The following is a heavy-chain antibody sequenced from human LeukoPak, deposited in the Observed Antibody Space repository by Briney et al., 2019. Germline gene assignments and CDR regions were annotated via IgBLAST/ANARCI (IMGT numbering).Heavy chain of an antibody. CDR2: IYHSGNT. Sequence: SETLSLTCAVSGGSVSSDDYSWGWIRQPPGKGLEWIGYIYHSGNTYYNPSLMSRVTISIDRSKNQFSLKLSSVTAADTAVYYCARPMGSGYDSDWYFDLWGRGTLVTVSS. CDR3: ARPMGSGYDSDWYFDL. J-gene: IGHJ2*01. D-gene: IGHD5-12*01. CDR1: GGSVSSDDYS. V-gene: IGHV4-30-2*01.